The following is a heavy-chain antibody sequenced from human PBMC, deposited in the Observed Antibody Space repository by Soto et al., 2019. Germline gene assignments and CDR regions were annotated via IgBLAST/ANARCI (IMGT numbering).Heavy chain of an antibody. CDR1: GFSLSNARMG. CDR3: ARIALDPPYDAFDI. D-gene: IGHD1-1*01. Sequence: SGPTLVNPTETLTLTCTVSGFSLSNARMGVSWIRQPPGKALEWLAHIFSNDEKSYSTSLKSRLTISKDTSKSQVVLTMTNMDPVDTATYYCARIALDPPYDAFDIWGQGTMVTVSS. V-gene: IGHV2-26*01. CDR2: IFSNDEK. J-gene: IGHJ3*02.